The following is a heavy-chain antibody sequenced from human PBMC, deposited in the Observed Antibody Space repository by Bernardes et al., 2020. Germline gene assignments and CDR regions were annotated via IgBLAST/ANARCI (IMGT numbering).Heavy chain of an antibody. CDR2: ISGSGGST. CDR1: GFTFSSYA. V-gene: IGHV3-23*01. D-gene: IGHD2-2*02. Sequence: SLRLSCAASGFTFSSYAMSWVRQAPGKGLEWVSAISGSGGSTYYADSVKGRFTISRDNSKNTLYLQMNSLRAEDTAVYYCAKSIARVVVVPAAILYFDYWGQGTLVTVSS. CDR3: AKSIARVVVVPAAILYFDY. J-gene: IGHJ4*02.